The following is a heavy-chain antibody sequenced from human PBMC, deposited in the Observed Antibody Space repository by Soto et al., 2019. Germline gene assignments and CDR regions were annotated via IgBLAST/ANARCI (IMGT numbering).Heavy chain of an antibody. D-gene: IGHD6-19*01. CDR3: ARDNNGWSFDY. J-gene: IGHJ4*02. CDR1: GYTLTKNN. V-gene: IGHV1-46*01. Sequence: QVQVVQSGPEVKKAGASVRVSCKASGYTLTKNNMHWVRQAPGQGLEWMGMIHPKSGNANYAQKFQGRVTMTRDTSTSTVYMELSSLRSEDTAVYYRARDNNGWSFDYWGQGALVTVSS. CDR2: IHPKSGNA.